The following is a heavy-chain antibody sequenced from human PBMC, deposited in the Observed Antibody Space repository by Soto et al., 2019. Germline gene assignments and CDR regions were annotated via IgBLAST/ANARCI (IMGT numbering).Heavy chain of an antibody. CDR2: IIPIFGTA. J-gene: IGHJ4*02. CDR3: AREKTYYYDSSGYYYEGEFNY. Sequence: QVQLVQSGAEVKKPGSSVKVSCKASGGTFSSYAISWVRQAPGQGLEWMGGIIPIFGTANYAQKFRGRVTITADKSTSTAYMELSSLRSEDTAVYYCAREKTYYYDSSGYYYEGEFNYWGQGTLVTVSS. D-gene: IGHD3-22*01. CDR1: GGTFSSYA. V-gene: IGHV1-69*06.